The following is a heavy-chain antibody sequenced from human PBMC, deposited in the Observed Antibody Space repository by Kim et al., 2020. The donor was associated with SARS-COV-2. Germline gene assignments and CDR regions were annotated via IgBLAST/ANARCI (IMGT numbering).Heavy chain of an antibody. D-gene: IGHD1-20*01. CDR3: ARDYPSGIGMSDY. J-gene: IGHJ4*02. V-gene: IGHV1-18*01. Sequence: YAQKLQGRVIMTTDTSTRTAYMELRSLRSDDTAVYYCARDYPSGIGMSDYWGQGTLVTVSS.